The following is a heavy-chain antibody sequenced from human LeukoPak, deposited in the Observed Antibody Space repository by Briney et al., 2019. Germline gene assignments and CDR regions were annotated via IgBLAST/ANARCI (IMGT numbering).Heavy chain of an antibody. Sequence: GGSLRLSCAASGFTLSNHWMYWVRQAPGKGLEWVANIKEAGREKHYVDSVKGRFTISRDDAKNSLYLQMDSLRVEDTAMYYCSTDRGDYWGQGTQVTVSS. CDR2: IKEAGREK. V-gene: IGHV3-7*01. CDR3: STDRGDY. CDR1: GFTLSNHW. J-gene: IGHJ4*02.